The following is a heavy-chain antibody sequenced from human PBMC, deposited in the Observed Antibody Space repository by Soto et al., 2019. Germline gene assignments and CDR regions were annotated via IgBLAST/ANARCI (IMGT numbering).Heavy chain of an antibody. J-gene: IGHJ5*02. V-gene: IGHV3-23*01. D-gene: IGHD3-3*01. CDR3: AKEDPITISGFDP. CDR1: GFTFISYA. CDR2: ISGSGGST. Sequence: WGSLRLSCAASGFTFISYAMICVRHAPWKGLEWVSAISGSGGSTYYADSVKGRFTISRDNSKNTLYLQMNSLRAEDTAVYYCAKEDPITISGFDPWGQGTLVTVSS.